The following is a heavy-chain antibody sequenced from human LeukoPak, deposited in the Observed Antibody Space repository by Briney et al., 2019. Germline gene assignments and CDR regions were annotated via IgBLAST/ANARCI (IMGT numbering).Heavy chain of an antibody. Sequence: SETLSLTCTVSGGSISSGSYYWSWIRQPAGKGLEWIGRIYTSGSTNYNPSLKSRVTISVDTSKNQFSLKLSSVTAADTAVYYCARDKADFDYWGQGTLVTVSS. CDR3: ARDKADFDY. CDR1: GGSISSGSYY. V-gene: IGHV4-61*02. CDR2: IYTSGST. J-gene: IGHJ4*02.